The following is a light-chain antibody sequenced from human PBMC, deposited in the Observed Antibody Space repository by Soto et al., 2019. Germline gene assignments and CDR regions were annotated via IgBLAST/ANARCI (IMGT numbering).Light chain of an antibody. CDR3: SSYTGSSTPYV. Sequence: QAASVSGSPGQSITISCTGTSSDVGGYNYVSWYQQHPGKAPKLMIYEVSNRPSGVSNRFSGSKSGNTASLTISGLQAEDEADYYCSSYTGSSTPYVFGTGTKVTVL. V-gene: IGLV2-14*01. CDR1: SSDVGGYNY. CDR2: EVS. J-gene: IGLJ1*01.